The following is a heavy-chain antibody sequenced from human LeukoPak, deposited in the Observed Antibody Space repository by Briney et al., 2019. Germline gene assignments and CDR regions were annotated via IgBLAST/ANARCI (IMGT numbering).Heavy chain of an antibody. CDR2: IYYSGST. D-gene: IGHD4-23*01. CDR1: GGSISSSSYY. V-gene: IGHV4-39*07. CDR3: ARDRWLTR. Sequence: SETLSLTCTVSGGSISSSSYYWGWIRQPPGKGLEWIGSIYYSGSTNYNPSLKSRVTISVDTSKNQFSLKLSSVTAADTAVYYCARDRWLTRWGQGTLVTVSS. J-gene: IGHJ4*02.